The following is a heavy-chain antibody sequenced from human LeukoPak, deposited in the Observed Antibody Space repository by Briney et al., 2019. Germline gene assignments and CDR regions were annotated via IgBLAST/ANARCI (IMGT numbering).Heavy chain of an antibody. CDR3: ARDLYSSSWPHAFDI. CDR1: GYTFTGYY. Sequence: ASVKVSCKASGYTFTGYYMHWVRQAPGQGLEWMGWISAYNGNTNYAQKLQGRVTMTTDTSTSTAYMELRSLRSDDTAVYYCARDLYSSSWPHAFDIWGQGTMVTVSS. CDR2: ISAYNGNT. D-gene: IGHD6-13*01. V-gene: IGHV1-18*04. J-gene: IGHJ3*02.